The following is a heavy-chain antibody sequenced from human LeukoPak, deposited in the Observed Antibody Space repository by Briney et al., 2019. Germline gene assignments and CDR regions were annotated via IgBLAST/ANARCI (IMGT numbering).Heavy chain of an antibody. D-gene: IGHD1-1*01. CDR2: ISGSGGST. CDR1: GFTFSSYA. J-gene: IGHJ6*03. CDR3: AKWRGRMTGATLFSYYYMDI. Sequence: PGGSLRLSCAASGFTFSSYAMSWVRHAPGKGLEWVSAISGSGGSTYHADSVKGRFNISRDNSKNTLYLQMNSLRAEDTAVYYCAKWRGRMTGATLFSYYYMDIWGKGTTVTVSS. V-gene: IGHV3-23*01.